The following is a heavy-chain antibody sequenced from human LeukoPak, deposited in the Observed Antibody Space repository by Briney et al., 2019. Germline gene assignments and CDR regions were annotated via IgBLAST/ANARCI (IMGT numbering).Heavy chain of an antibody. D-gene: IGHD1-26*01. CDR1: GYSFTTHW. CDR2: ISPGDSDT. J-gene: IGHJ4*02. CDR3: ARQGGSYQPFDY. Sequence: GESLKISCKGSGYSFTTHWIGWVRQMPGKGLEWMGIISPGDSDTRYSPSFQGQVTISVDKSISTAYVQWSSLQASDTATYFCARQGGSYQPFDYWGQGTLVTVSS. V-gene: IGHV5-51*01.